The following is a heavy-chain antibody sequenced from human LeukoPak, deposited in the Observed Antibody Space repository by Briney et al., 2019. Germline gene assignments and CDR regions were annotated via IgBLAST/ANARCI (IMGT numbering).Heavy chain of an antibody. V-gene: IGHV3-33*01. CDR3: ARDGGIGLDY. Sequence: GGSLRLSCAASGFTFSSYGMHWVRQAPGKGLEWVAVIWYDESKKYHADSVKGRFTISRDVSKNTLYLQMNSLRAEDTAVYYCARDGGIGLDYWGQGTLATVSS. CDR2: IWYDESKK. D-gene: IGHD3-3*01. CDR1: GFTFSSYG. J-gene: IGHJ4*02.